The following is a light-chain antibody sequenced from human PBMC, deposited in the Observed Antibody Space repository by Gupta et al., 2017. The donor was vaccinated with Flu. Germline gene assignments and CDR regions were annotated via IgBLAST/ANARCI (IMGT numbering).Light chain of an antibody. CDR3: QSADSSGTYFGV. Sequence: SDELTQPPSVSVSPGQTARITCSGDALPKQYAYWYQQKPGQAPVLVIYKDSERPSGIPERFSGSSSGTTVTLTISGVQAEDEADYYCQSADSSGTYFGVFGGGTKLTVL. CDR2: KDS. J-gene: IGLJ2*01. V-gene: IGLV3-25*02. CDR1: ALPKQY.